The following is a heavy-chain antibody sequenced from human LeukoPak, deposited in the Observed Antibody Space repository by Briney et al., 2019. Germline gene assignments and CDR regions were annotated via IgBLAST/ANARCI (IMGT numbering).Heavy chain of an antibody. V-gene: IGHV3-33*01. J-gene: IGHJ3*02. CDR3: AREGDSSSWYSAFDI. D-gene: IGHD6-13*01. CDR2: IWYDEITK. Sequence: GGSLRLSCVASGFTFRSYGIHWVRQAPGKGLEWLAFIWYDEITKNYADSVKGRFTISRDNSKNTLYLQMNSLRAEDTAVYYCAREGDSSSWYSAFDIWGQGTMVTVSS. CDR1: GFTFRSYG.